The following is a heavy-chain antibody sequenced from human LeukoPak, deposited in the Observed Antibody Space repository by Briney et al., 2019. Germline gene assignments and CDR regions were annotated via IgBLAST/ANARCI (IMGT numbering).Heavy chain of an antibody. CDR2: IYYSGST. CDR3: AGAPNRHFFDY. V-gene: IGHV4-39*07. Sequence: SETLSLTCTVSGGSISSSSYYWGWIRQPPGKGLEWIGSIYYSGSTYYNPSLKSRVTMSVDTSKNQFSLRLISVTASDTAVYFCAGAPNRHFFDYWGHGTLVAVSS. J-gene: IGHJ4*01. CDR1: GGSISSSSYY.